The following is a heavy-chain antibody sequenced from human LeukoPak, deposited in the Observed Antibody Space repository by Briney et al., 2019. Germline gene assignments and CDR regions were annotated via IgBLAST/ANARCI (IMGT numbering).Heavy chain of an antibody. CDR3: AVMRRYWLDP. V-gene: IGHV1-8*03. CDR1: GSTFTTYE. D-gene: IGHD2-2*01. Sequence: ASVKVSCKASGSTFTTYEIYWVRQAPGQGLEWMGWMNPNSGNTDYAQKFQGRVTITRNTSISAAYMELSSLTSEDTAVYYCAVMRRYWLDPWGQGTLVTVSS. J-gene: IGHJ5*02. CDR2: MNPNSGNT.